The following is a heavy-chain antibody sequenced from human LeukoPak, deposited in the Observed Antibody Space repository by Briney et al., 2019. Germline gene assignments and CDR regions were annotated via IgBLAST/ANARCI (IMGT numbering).Heavy chain of an antibody. CDR2: IKEDGSEK. CDR3: ARVRGIVVEVPTNNCFDP. CDR1: GFTFSTYW. J-gene: IGHJ5*02. V-gene: IGHV3-7*01. Sequence: PGGSLRLSCVASGFTFSTYWMSWVRQAPGKGLEWVANIKEDGSEKYYVDSVKGRFTISRDNAKNSLYLQVTSLRAEDTAVYYCARVRGIVVEVPTNNCFDPWGQGTLVTVSS. D-gene: IGHD2-15*01.